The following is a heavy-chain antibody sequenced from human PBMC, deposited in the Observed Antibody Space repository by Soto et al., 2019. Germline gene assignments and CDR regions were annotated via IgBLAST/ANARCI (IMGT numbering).Heavy chain of an antibody. J-gene: IGHJ4*02. Sequence: QVHLQESGPGLVKTSQTLSLNCTVSGASINNGGFYWNWIRQHPGKGLEWIGYIYHTGTTQFNPSLKSRLSLSVDTSQNQLSLNLNSVTAADTAVYYCARSRAYASGSYFDFWGQGILVTVAS. CDR3: ARSRAYASGSYFDF. V-gene: IGHV4-31*03. CDR1: GASINNGGFY. D-gene: IGHD3-10*01. CDR2: IYHTGTT.